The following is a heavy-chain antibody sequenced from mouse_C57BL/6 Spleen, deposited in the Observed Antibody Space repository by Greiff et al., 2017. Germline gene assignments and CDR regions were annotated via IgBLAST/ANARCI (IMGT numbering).Heavy chain of an antibody. D-gene: IGHD1-1*01. CDR1: GYTFTSYW. V-gene: IGHV1-50*01. Sequence: QVQLQQPGAELVKPGASVKLSCKASGYTFTSYWMQWVKQRPGQGLEWIGEIDPSDSYTNYNQKFKGKATLTVDTSSSTAYMQLSSLTSEDSAVYYCARGLLLRYFDYWGQGTTLTVSS. CDR3: ARGLLLRYFDY. J-gene: IGHJ2*01. CDR2: IDPSDSYT.